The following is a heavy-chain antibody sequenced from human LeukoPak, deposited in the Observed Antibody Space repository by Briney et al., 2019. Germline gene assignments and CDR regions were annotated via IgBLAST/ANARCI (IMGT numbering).Heavy chain of an antibody. CDR1: GFTFSSYA. Sequence: PGRSLRLSCAASGFTFSSYAMHWVRQAPGKGLEWVAAISYDGSNKYYADSVKGRFTISRDNSKNTLYLQMNSLRAEDTAVYYRAREGRSYYDYWGQGTLVTVSS. V-gene: IGHV3-30-3*01. CDR2: ISYDGSNK. CDR3: AREGRSYYDY. D-gene: IGHD3-10*01. J-gene: IGHJ4*02.